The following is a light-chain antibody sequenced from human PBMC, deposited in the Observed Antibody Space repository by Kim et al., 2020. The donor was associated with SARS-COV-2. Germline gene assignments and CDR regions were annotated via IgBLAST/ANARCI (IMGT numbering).Light chain of an antibody. Sequence: QSVLTQPPSVSAAPGQKVTISCSGSSSNIGNNYVSWYQQLPGTAPKLLIYDNNKRPSGIPDRFSGSKSGTSATLGITGLQTGDEADYYCGTWDSSPSAGYVFGTGTKVTVL. CDR3: GTWDSSPSAGYV. CDR1: SSNIGNNY. CDR2: DNN. V-gene: IGLV1-51*01. J-gene: IGLJ1*01.